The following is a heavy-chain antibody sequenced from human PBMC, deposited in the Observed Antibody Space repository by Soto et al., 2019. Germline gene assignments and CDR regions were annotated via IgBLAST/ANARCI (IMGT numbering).Heavy chain of an antibody. V-gene: IGHV1-3*01. CDR3: ARVPPWGNSAGDYYIQHYDS. D-gene: IGHD3-10*01. CDR1: GFAFASYA. Sequence: ASVKVSCKSSGFAFASYAIHWLRQAPGQRPQWMGWINGGSGNTKYSQDFQGRVTFTRDTFATTAYLELSSLRSEDTAVYYCARVPPWGNSAGDYYIQHYDSWGQGTPVTVSS. CDR2: INGGSGNT. J-gene: IGHJ4*02.